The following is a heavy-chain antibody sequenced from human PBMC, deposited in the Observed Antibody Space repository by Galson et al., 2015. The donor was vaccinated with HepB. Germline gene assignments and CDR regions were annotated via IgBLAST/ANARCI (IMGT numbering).Heavy chain of an antibody. CDR1: GFTFSDYY. J-gene: IGHJ5*01. CDR2: ISGDSTYT. V-gene: IGHV3-11*06. Sequence: SLRLSCAASGFTFSDYYMSWVRQAPGKGLEWVSDISGDSTYTYYAAAVNGRLAISSDNTQNSLYLQSNSQRAEDTAVYYWAGDSPLTDAWGQGTLVTVSS. CDR3: AGDSPLTDA.